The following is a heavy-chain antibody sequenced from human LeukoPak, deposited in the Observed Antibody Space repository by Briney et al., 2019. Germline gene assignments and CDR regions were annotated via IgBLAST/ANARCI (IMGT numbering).Heavy chain of an antibody. Sequence: SESLSLTCTVSGDSINSYYWSWIRQSPGKRLEWIGYIYFSGNTKYNLSLENRGTISVDRSKSQFYLELRSVTAADTAVYFCARDLNHGFNNYDYGLEVWGQGTTVTVAS. CDR2: IYFSGNT. J-gene: IGHJ6*02. CDR3: ARDLNHGFNNYDYGLEV. V-gene: IGHV4-59*01. CDR1: GDSINSYY. D-gene: IGHD3-9*01.